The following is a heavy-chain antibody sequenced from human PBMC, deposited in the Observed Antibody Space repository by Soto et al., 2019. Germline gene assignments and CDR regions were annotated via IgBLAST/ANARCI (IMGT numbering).Heavy chain of an antibody. CDR3: AKNFIHLSPDLYFDS. Sequence: GGSLRLSCAASGFTFRSYGMHWARQAPGRGLEWVAVISYDGSYKSYEDSVKGRFTISRANYKNTLHLQMDSLSAEDTTIYYCAKNFIHLSPDLYFDSWGQGTLVTVSS. J-gene: IGHJ4*02. D-gene: IGHD3-16*01. V-gene: IGHV3-30*18. CDR2: ISYDGSYK. CDR1: GFTFRSYG.